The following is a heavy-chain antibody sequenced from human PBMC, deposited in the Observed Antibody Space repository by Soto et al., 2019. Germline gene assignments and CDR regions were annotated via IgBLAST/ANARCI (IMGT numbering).Heavy chain of an antibody. CDR2: ISYDGSNK. CDR3: AKDFNLRRYYDSSGYYPDY. CDR1: GFTFSSYG. D-gene: IGHD3-22*01. V-gene: IGHV3-30*18. J-gene: IGHJ4*02. Sequence: PGGSLRLSCAASGFTFSSYGMHWVRQAPGKGLEWVAVISYDGSNKYYADSVKGRFTISRDNSKNTLYLQMNSLRAEDTAVYYCAKDFNLRRYYDSSGYYPDYWGQGTLVTVSS.